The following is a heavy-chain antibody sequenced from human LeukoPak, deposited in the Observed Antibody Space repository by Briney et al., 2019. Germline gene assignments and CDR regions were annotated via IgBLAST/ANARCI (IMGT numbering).Heavy chain of an antibody. CDR1: GFTFTSYG. V-gene: IGHV3-23*01. CDR2: VTYSGGNT. D-gene: IGHD6-19*01. Sequence: GETLRLSCEASGFTFTSYGMSWFRQAPGKGLEWVSSVTYSGGNTYYADSVKGRFTISRDNSKNTLYLQMNSLGAEDTAVYYCAKARILQWLADYFDYWGQGTLVTVSS. J-gene: IGHJ4*02. CDR3: AKARILQWLADYFDY.